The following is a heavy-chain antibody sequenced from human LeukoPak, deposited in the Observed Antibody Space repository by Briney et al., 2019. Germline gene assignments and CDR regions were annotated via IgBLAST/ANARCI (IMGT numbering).Heavy chain of an antibody. CDR1: GFTFSSYW. J-gene: IGHJ5*02. CDR2: INSDGSST. Sequence: GGSLRHSCAASGFTFSSYWMHWVRQAPGKGLVWVSHINSDGSSTNYADSVKGRFTISRDNAKNTLYLQMDSLSAEDTAVYYCARSEGHNWFDPWGQGTLVTVSS. CDR3: ARSEGHNWFDP. V-gene: IGHV3-74*01.